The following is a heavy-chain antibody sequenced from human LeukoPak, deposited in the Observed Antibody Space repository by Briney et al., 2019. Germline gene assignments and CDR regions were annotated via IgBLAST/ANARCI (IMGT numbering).Heavy chain of an antibody. Sequence: SETLSLTCTVSDGAITDYYWGWIRQPPGKGLDWIGHLHFGGSTNYNPFLKSRVTIPVDTSKNHFSLKLSSETAAGTAVYYCARGYSSSWTYYFDCWGQGALVTVSS. CDR2: LHFGGST. V-gene: IGHV4-59*01. CDR1: DGAITDYY. CDR3: ARGYSSSWTYYFDC. J-gene: IGHJ4*02. D-gene: IGHD6-13*01.